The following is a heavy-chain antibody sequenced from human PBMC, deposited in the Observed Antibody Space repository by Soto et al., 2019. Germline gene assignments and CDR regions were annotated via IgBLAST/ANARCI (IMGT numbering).Heavy chain of an antibody. D-gene: IGHD3-22*01. J-gene: IGHJ4*02. V-gene: IGHV4-59*12. CDR2: IYYSGST. Sequence: SETLSLTCTVSGGSISSYYWSWIRQPPGKGPEWIGYIYYSGSTNYNPSLKSRVTISVDTSKNQFSLKLSSVTAADTAVYYCERVILNNYYDSSGYGEIQFDYWGKGTLVTVSS. CDR3: ERVILNNYYDSSGYGEIQFDY. CDR1: GGSISSYY.